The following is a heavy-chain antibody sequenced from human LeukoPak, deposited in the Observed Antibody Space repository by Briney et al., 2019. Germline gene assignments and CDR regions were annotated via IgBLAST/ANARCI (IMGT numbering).Heavy chain of an antibody. CDR3: ARDHNWSFDY. CDR1: GFTFSSYG. J-gene: IGHJ4*02. Sequence: GGSLRLSCAASGFTFSSYGMHWVRQAPGKGLEWVSYINIFGSTIYYADSVKGRFTITRDNAKNSLHLQMNSLRAEDTAIYYCARDHNWSFDYWGQGILVSVSS. D-gene: IGHD1-20*01. CDR2: INIFGSTI. V-gene: IGHV3-48*01.